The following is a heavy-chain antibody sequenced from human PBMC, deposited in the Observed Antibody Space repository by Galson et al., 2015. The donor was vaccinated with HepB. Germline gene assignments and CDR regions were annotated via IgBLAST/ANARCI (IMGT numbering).Heavy chain of an antibody. V-gene: IGHV3-30-3*01. D-gene: IGHD3-3*01. CDR3: ARMHYDFYGMDV. CDR2: ISYDGSNK. J-gene: IGHJ6*02. Sequence: SLRLSCAASGFTFSSYAMHWVRQAPGKGLEWVAVISYDGSNKYYADSVKGRFTISRDNSKNTLYLQMNSLRAEDTAVYYCARMHYDFYGMDVWGQGTTVTVSS. CDR1: GFTFSSYA.